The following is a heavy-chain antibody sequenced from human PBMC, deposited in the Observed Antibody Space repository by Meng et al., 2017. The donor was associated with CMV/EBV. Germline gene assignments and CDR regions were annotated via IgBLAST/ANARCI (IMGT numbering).Heavy chain of an antibody. Sequence: GESLKISCAASGFTFSSYAMHWVRQAPGKGLEWVAVISYDGSNKYYADSVKGRFTISRDNSKNTLYLLMNSLRAEDTAVYYCAREHTAMVTWGLLDYWGQGTLVTVSS. CDR2: ISYDGSNK. D-gene: IGHD5-18*01. V-gene: IGHV3-30-3*01. CDR3: AREHTAMVTWGLLDY. CDR1: GFTFSSYA. J-gene: IGHJ4*02.